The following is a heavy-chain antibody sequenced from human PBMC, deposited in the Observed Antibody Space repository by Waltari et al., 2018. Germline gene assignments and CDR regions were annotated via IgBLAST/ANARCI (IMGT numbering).Heavy chain of an antibody. Sequence: QVQLQQWGAGLLKPSETLSLPCAVYGGSFSGYYWSWIRQPPGKGLEWIGEINHSGSTNYNPSLKSRVTISVDTSKNQFSLKLSSVTAADTAVYYCAREGRTYYYYMDVWGKGTTVTVSS. CDR2: INHSGST. CDR1: GGSFSGYY. V-gene: IGHV4-34*01. CDR3: AREGRTYYYYMDV. J-gene: IGHJ6*03.